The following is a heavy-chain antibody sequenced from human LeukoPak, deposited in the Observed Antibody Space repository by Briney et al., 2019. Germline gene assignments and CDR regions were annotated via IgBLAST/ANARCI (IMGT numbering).Heavy chain of an antibody. CDR2: IIPIFGTA. CDR3: ARVPLGGQTAFDV. CDR1: GGTFSSYA. J-gene: IGHJ3*01. D-gene: IGHD2-15*01. V-gene: IGHV1-69*13. Sequence: SVKVSCKASGGTFSSYAISWVRQAPGQGLEWMGGIIPIFGTANYAQKFQGRVTITADESTSTAYMELSSLRSEDTAVYYCARVPLGGQTAFDVWGQGTMITVSS.